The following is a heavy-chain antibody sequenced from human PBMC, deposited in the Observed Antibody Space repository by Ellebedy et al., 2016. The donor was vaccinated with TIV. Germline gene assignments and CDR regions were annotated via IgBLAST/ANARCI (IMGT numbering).Heavy chain of an antibody. Sequence: GESLKISCAASGFSVTSNYMMWVRQAPGKGLEWVSTIYGDGKSYYEDSVKGGFTVSRDEADNTLSLQMNSLTAEDAAVYSCVSDDYGGVWGQGTLVTVSS. CDR1: GFSVTSNY. CDR3: VSDDYGGV. CDR2: IYGDGKS. J-gene: IGHJ4*02. D-gene: IGHD4-23*01. V-gene: IGHV3-66*01.